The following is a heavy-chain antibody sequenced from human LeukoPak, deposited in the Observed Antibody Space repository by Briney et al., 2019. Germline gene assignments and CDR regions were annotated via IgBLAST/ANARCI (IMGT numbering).Heavy chain of an antibody. Sequence: SETLSLTCTVSGGSISSYYWSWIRQPPGKGLEWIGYIYYSGSTNYNPSLKSRVTISVDTSKNQFSLKLSSVTAADTAVYYCARDPPHYYDSSGYPFGYWGQGTLVTVSS. CDR1: GGSISSYY. J-gene: IGHJ4*02. CDR2: IYYSGST. D-gene: IGHD3-22*01. V-gene: IGHV4-59*12. CDR3: ARDPPHYYDSSGYPFGY.